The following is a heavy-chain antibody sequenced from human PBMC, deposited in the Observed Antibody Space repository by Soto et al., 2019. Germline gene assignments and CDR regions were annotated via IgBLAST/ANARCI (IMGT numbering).Heavy chain of an antibody. Sequence: PSQTLSLTCAISGDNVSNNTASWSWIRQSPSRGLEWLGRTFFRSKWSNDYAVSVKSRIIINADTSKNQFSLQLNSVTPEDTAVYYCAKGDTLGAYTGYAFDPWGQGTLVTVSS. CDR3: AKGDTLGAYTGYAFDP. J-gene: IGHJ5*02. CDR1: GDNVSNNTAS. V-gene: IGHV6-1*01. D-gene: IGHD2-2*02. CDR2: TFFRSKWSN.